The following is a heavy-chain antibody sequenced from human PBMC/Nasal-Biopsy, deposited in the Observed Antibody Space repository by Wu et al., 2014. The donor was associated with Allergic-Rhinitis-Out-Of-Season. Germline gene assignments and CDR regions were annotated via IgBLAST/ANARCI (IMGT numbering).Heavy chain of an antibody. J-gene: IGHJ4*02. V-gene: IGHV3-30*03. CDR2: ISYDGRKI. CDR3: ARSDSGSYKG. D-gene: IGHD1-26*01. CDR1: GFTFSSYG. Sequence: RLSCAASGFTFSSYGMHWVRQAPGKGLEWVAVISYDGRKIYYGDSVKGRFTISRDSSMTTLFLEMNSLRPEDTAVYYCARSDSGSYKGWGQGTLVTVSS.